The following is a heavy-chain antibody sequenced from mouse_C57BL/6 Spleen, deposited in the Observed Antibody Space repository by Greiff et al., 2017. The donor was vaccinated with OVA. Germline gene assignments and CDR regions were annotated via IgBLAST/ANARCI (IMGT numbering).Heavy chain of an antibody. V-gene: IGHV3-6*01. Sequence: EVKLMESGPGLVKPSQSLSLTCSVTGYSITSGYYWNWIRQFPGNKLEWMGYISYDGSNNYNPSLKNRISITRDTSKNQFFLKLNSVTTEDTATYYCAREGTTVVAREYFDYWGQGTTLTVSS. D-gene: IGHD1-1*01. CDR3: AREGTTVVAREYFDY. J-gene: IGHJ2*01. CDR1: GYSITSGYY. CDR2: ISYDGSN.